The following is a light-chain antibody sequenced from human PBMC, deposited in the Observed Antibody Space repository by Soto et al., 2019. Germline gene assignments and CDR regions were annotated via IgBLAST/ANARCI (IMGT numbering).Light chain of an antibody. J-gene: IGKJ4*01. CDR1: QSVSSN. V-gene: IGKV3-15*01. Sequence: EIVMTQSPATLSVSPGERATLSCRASQSVSSNLAWYQQKPGQAPRLLIYGASTRATGIPAMFSGSGSGTEFTLTISNLQSEDFAVYYCQQYNNWLPLTFGGGTKVEIK. CDR2: GAS. CDR3: QQYNNWLPLT.